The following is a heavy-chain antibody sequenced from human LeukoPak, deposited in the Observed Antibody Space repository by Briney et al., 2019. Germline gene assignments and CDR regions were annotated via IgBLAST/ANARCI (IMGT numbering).Heavy chain of an antibody. J-gene: IGHJ1*01. D-gene: IGHD3-9*01. CDR3: ASTYYDILTGYSPFQH. CDR2: IYYSGST. CDR1: GGSISSGGYY. Sequence: SETLSLTCTVSGGSISSGGYYWSWIRQHPGKDLEWIGYIYYSGSTYYNPSLKSRVTISVDTSKNQFSLKLSSVTAADTAVYYCASTYYDILTGYSPFQHWGQGTLVTVSS. V-gene: IGHV4-31*03.